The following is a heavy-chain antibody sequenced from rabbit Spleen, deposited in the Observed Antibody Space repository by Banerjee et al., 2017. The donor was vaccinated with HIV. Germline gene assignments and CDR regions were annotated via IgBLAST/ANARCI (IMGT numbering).Heavy chain of an antibody. CDR3: ARAGYAGYGYDL. CDR2: INAVTGKA. Sequence: QEQLVESGGGLVRPEGSLKLSCTASGFSFSNKAVMCWVRQAPGKGLEWIACINAVTGKAVYASWAKGRFTFSKTSSTTVFLQMTSLTAADTATYFCARAGYAGYGYDLWGQGTLVTVS. V-gene: IGHV1S45*01. D-gene: IGHD6-1*01. J-gene: IGHJ4*01. CDR1: GFSFSNKAV.